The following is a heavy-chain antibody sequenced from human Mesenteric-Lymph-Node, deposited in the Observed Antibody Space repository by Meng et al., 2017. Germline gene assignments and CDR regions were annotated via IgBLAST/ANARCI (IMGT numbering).Heavy chain of an antibody. CDR2: MYHRGNT. D-gene: IGHD6-13*01. CDR1: GGSINSGNW. J-gene: IGHJ4*02. V-gene: IGHV4-4*02. Sequence: QLQLQQWGAGLLMPSEPLSLPGAVYGGSINSGNWWSWVRQPPGKGLEWIGEMYHRGNTNYNSSLKRRVTISVDKSKNQFSLKLSSVTAADTAVYYCVSTSWYRVNYWGQGTLVTVSS. CDR3: VSTSWYRVNY.